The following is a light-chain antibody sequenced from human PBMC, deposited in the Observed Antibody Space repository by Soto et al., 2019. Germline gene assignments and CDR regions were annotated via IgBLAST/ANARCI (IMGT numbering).Light chain of an antibody. CDR1: QGISSY. CDR2: AAS. CDR3: QQLNSYPRT. V-gene: IGKV1-9*01. Sequence: DIQLTQSPSFLSASVEDRVTITCRASQGISSYLAWYQQKPGKAPKLLIYAASTLQSGVPSRFSGSGSGTEFTLTISSLHPEDFATYYCQQLNSYPRTFGQGTKLEIK. J-gene: IGKJ2*02.